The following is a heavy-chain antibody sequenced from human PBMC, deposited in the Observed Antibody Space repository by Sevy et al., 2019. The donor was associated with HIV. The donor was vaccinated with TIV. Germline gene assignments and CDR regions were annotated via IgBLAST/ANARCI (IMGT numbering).Heavy chain of an antibody. D-gene: IGHD6-13*01. Sequence: SETLSLTCAVYGGSFSGYYWSWIRQPPGKGLEWIGEINHSGSTNYNPSLKSRVTISVDTSKNQFSLKLGSVTAADTAVYYCARRAIAAAGSDYWGQGTLVAVSS. CDR2: INHSGST. CDR1: GGSFSGYY. CDR3: ARRAIAAAGSDY. V-gene: IGHV4-34*01. J-gene: IGHJ4*02.